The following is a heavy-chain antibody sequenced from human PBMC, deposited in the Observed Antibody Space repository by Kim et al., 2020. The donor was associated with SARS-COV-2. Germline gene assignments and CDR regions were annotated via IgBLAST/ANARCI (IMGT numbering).Heavy chain of an antibody. CDR3: ARVRSGYDTYYFDY. J-gene: IGHJ4*02. D-gene: IGHD5-12*01. Sequence: ADSVKGRFTISRDNAKNTLYLQMNSLRAEDTAVYFCARVRSGYDTYYFDYWGQGTLVTVSS. V-gene: IGHV3-74*01.